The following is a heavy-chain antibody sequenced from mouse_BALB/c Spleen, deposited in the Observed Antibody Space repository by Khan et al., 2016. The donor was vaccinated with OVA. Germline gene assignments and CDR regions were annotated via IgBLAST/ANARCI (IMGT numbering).Heavy chain of an antibody. Sequence: EVQLQESGPGLVKPSQSLSLTCTVTGYSITSNYAWNWIRQFPGNKLEWMGYISYSGSTSYNPSLKSRISITRDTSKNQFFLQLSSVTTEDTATYYCARGNYYGYAMDYWRQGTSVTVSS. V-gene: IGHV3-2*02. J-gene: IGHJ4*01. CDR2: ISYSGST. D-gene: IGHD1-1*01. CDR3: ARGNYYGYAMDY. CDR1: GYSITSNYA.